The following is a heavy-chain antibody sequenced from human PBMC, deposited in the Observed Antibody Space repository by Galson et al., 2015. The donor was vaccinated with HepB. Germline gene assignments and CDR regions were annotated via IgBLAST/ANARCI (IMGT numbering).Heavy chain of an antibody. CDR2: IYDEGSYL. CDR1: GFSFGSYW. V-gene: IGHV3-74*01. Sequence: SLRLSCAASGFSFGSYWMHWVRQAPGRGPVWVARIYDEGSYLDYADSVKGRFSISRDNAKNTLFLHMNSLRVEDTAIYYCTRDMIGGQTPEHWGQGTRITVSS. J-gene: IGHJ1*01. D-gene: IGHD3-10*02. CDR3: TRDMIGGQTPEH.